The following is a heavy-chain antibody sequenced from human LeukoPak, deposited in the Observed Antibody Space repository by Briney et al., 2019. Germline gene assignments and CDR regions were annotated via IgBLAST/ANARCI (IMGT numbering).Heavy chain of an antibody. Sequence: GRSLRLSCAASGFTFDDYAMHWVRQAPGKGLEWVSGISRNSGSIGYADSVKGRFTISRDNAKNSLYLQMNSLRAEDTALYYCAKDLSGPSSHAVGAFDIWGQGTMVTVSS. CDR2: ISRNSGSI. V-gene: IGHV3-9*01. D-gene: IGHD3-10*01. CDR1: GFTFDDYA. J-gene: IGHJ3*02. CDR3: AKDLSGPSSHAVGAFDI.